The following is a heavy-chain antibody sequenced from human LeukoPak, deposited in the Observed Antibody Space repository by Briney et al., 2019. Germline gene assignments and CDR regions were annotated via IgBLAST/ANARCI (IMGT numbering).Heavy chain of an antibody. CDR2: INWNGGST. D-gene: IGHD5-18*01. Sequence: GGSLRLSCAASGFTFDDYGRSWVRQAPGKGLEWVSGINWNGGSTGYADSVKGRFTISRDNAKNSLYLQMNSLRAEDTALYYCARVRGYSYGFILPADYWGQGTLVTVSS. V-gene: IGHV3-20*04. J-gene: IGHJ4*02. CDR1: GFTFDDYG. CDR3: ARVRGYSYGFILPADY.